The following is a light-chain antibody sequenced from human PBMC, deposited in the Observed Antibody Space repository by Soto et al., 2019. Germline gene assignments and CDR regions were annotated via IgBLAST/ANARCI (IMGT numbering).Light chain of an antibody. J-gene: IGKJ1*01. CDR2: AAS. CDR1: QGISNY. CDR3: QKYNSAWWT. V-gene: IGKV1-27*01. Sequence: DIQMTQSPSSLSASVGDRVTITCRASQGISNYLAWYQQKPGKVPKLLIYAASTLQSGVPSRFSGSGSGTDITLTISSLQPADVSTYYCQKYNSAWWTVRQGTKVEI.